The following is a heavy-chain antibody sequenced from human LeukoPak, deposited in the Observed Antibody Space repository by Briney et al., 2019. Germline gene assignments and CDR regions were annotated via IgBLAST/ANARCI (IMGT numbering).Heavy chain of an antibody. V-gene: IGHV4-30-2*01. J-gene: IGHJ4*02. CDR3: ARYSGPSVYFDY. Sequence: PSETLSLTCTVSGGSISSGDYYWTWIRQPPGQGLEWIGYIYHSGSTYYNPSLKSRVTISVDGSKNQFCLKLSSVTAADTAVYYCARYSGPSVYFDYWGQGTLVTVSS. CDR2: IYHSGST. D-gene: IGHD6-6*01. CDR1: GGSISSGDYY.